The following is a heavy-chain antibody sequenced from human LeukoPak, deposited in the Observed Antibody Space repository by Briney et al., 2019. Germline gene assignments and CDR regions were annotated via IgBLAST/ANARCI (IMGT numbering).Heavy chain of an antibody. Sequence: GESLKISCKGSGYSFTNYWIGWVRQMPGKGLEWMGIFYPGDSDTRYSPSFQGQVTISADKSTSTAYLHWSSLKASDSAMYYCAASTYGSGSYVAFDSWGQGTLVTVSS. D-gene: IGHD3-10*01. CDR3: AASTYGSGSYVAFDS. V-gene: IGHV5-51*01. CDR1: GYSFTNYW. CDR2: FYPGDSDT. J-gene: IGHJ4*02.